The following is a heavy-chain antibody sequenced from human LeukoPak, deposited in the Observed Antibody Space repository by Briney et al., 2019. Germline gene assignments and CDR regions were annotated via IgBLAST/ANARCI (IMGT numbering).Heavy chain of an antibody. J-gene: IGHJ1*01. CDR2: IDPSDSYT. CDR1: GYSFTRYW. CDR3: AATYYYDSSGYTAYFQH. D-gene: IGHD3-22*01. V-gene: IGHV5-10-1*01. Sequence: GESLKISCKGSGYSFTRYWISWVRQMPGKALEWMGRIDPSDSYTNYSPSFQGHVTISADKSISTAYLQWSSLKASDTAMYYCAATYYYDSSGYTAYFQHWGQGTLVTVSS.